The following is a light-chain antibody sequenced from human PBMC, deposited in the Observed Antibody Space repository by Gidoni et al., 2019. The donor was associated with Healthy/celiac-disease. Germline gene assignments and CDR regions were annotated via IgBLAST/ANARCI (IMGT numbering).Light chain of an antibody. Sequence: SYVLTQPPSVSVAPGQTARITCGGNNIGSKSLHWYQQKPGQAPVLVVYADSDRPSGMPERFSGSNSGNTAPLTISMVEAGDEADYYCQVWDSSSDHVVFGGGTKLTVL. V-gene: IGLV3-21*02. CDR2: ADS. CDR3: QVWDSSSDHVV. J-gene: IGLJ2*01. CDR1: NIGSKS.